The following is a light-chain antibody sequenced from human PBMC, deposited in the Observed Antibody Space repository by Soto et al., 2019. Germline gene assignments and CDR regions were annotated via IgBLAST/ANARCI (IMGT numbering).Light chain of an antibody. CDR2: KAS. CDR1: QSISSW. J-gene: IGKJ4*01. CDR3: QQYNSALT. Sequence: DIQMTQSPSTLSASVGDRVTITCRASQSISSWLAWYQQKPGKAPKLLIYKASSLESGVPSRFSGSGSGTEFTLTISSLQPDVFATYYCQQYNSALTFGGGTKVEIK. V-gene: IGKV1-5*03.